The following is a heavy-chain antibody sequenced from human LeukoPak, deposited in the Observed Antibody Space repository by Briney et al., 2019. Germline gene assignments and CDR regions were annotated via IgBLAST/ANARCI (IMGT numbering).Heavy chain of an antibody. CDR2: VSGSGDGT. Sequence: GGSLRLSCAASGFTFSDYTMQWVRQAPGKGLEWVSSVSGSGDGTYYADSVKGRFTISRDNSKKTLDLHMDSLRAEDTAVYYCAKERLGGNYGDYAVDYWGQGTMVTVSS. D-gene: IGHD4-17*01. V-gene: IGHV3-23*01. CDR1: GFTFSDYT. J-gene: IGHJ4*02. CDR3: AKERLGGNYGDYAVDY.